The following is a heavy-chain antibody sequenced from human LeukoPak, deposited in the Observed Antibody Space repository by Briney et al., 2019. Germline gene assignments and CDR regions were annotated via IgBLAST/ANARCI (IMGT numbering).Heavy chain of an antibody. CDR1: GGTFSSYA. V-gene: IGHV1-69*13. J-gene: IGHJ4*02. CDR3: ARDVGDIVVVPAAINDY. CDR2: IIPIFGTA. D-gene: IGHD2-2*02. Sequence: SVKVSCKASGGTFSSYAISWVRQAPGQGLEWVGGIIPIFGTANYAQKFQGRVTITADESTSTVYMELRAVRSEDSAVYYCARDVGDIVVVPAAINDYWGQGTLVTVSS.